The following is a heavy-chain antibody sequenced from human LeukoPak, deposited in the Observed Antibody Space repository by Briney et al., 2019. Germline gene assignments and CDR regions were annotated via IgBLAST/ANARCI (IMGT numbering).Heavy chain of an antibody. CDR1: GFTFGSYA. D-gene: IGHD6-13*01. CDR3: AKHRGPGIAGTGGVES. J-gene: IGHJ4*02. V-gene: IGHV3-23*01. Sequence: GGSLRLSCAASGFTFGSYAMSWVRQAPGKGLEWVSVITGRESSTYYADSVRCRFTISRDNPKNTLYLQMNSLRADDTAVYYCAKHRGPGIAGTGGVESWGQGTLVTVSS. CDR2: ITGRESST.